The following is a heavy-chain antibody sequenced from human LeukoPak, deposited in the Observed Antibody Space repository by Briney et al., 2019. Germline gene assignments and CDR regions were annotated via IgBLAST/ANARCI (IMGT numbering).Heavy chain of an antibody. CDR1: GFTFSSYG. D-gene: IGHD1-26*01. J-gene: IGHJ4*02. Sequence: GGSLRLSCAASGFTFSSYGMSWVRQAPGKGLEWVSAISATGGTTYYADSVKGRFTISRDNSKNTLYLQMNSLRAGDTAVYYCAREGATTSFDYWGQGTLVTVSS. CDR3: AREGATTSFDY. CDR2: ISATGGTT. V-gene: IGHV3-23*01.